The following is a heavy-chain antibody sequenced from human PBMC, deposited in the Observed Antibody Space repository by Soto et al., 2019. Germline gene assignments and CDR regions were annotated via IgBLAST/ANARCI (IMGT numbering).Heavy chain of an antibody. D-gene: IGHD2-21*02. CDR1: GFTFYSYA. V-gene: IGHV3-23*01. CDR2: ISGSGGST. Sequence: GGSLTLSCAASGFTFYSYAMSWVRQAPGKGLEWVSAISGSGGSTFHADSVRGRFTISRDNSQNTLYLQMNSLRAEDTAVYYCAKRLNTYYFDYWGQGTLVTVSS. CDR3: AKRLNTYYFDY. J-gene: IGHJ4*02.